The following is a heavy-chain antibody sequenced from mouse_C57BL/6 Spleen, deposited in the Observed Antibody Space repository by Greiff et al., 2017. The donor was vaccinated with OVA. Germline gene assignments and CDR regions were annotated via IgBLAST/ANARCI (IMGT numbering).Heavy chain of an antibody. Sequence: QVQLQQPGAELVKPGASVKVSCKASGYTFTSYWMHWVKQRPGQGLEWIGRIHPSDSDTNYNQKFKGKATLTVDKSSSTAYMQLSSLTSEDSAVYYYSIKTGTRAWFAYWGQGTLVTVSA. D-gene: IGHD4-1*01. CDR1: GYTFTSYW. V-gene: IGHV1-74*01. CDR2: IHPSDSDT. CDR3: SIKTGTRAWFAY. J-gene: IGHJ3*01.